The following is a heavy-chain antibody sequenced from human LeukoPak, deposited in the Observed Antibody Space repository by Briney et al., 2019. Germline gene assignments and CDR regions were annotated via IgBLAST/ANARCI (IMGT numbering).Heavy chain of an antibody. Sequence: PGGSLRLSCAVSGFTFNKYWMTWVRQAPGKGLEWVANIKEDGTEKYYVDSVKGRFSISRDNAKKSLFLEMNSLRAEDTAVYYCARDEEITLGTDYWGQGTLVTVSS. CDR3: ARDEEITLGTDY. J-gene: IGHJ4*02. V-gene: IGHV3-7*01. D-gene: IGHD3-16*01. CDR2: IKEDGTEK. CDR1: GFTFNKYW.